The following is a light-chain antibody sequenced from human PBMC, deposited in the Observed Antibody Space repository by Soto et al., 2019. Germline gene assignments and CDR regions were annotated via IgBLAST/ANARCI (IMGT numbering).Light chain of an antibody. V-gene: IGLV4-69*01. Sequence: QPVLTQSPSASASLGASVKLTCTLSSGHSRYVIAWHQQQPEKGPRYLMKVSSDGSHNKGDGIPDRFSGSSSRAERYLTISSLQSEDEADYYCQTWGTGIRVFGGGTQLTVL. J-gene: IGLJ3*02. CDR3: QTWGTGIRV. CDR1: SGHSRYV. CDR2: VSSDGSH.